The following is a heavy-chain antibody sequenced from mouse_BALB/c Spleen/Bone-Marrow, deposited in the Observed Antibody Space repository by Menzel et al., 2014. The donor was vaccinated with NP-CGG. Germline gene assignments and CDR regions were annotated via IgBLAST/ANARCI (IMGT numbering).Heavy chain of an antibody. CDR2: INPSNGRT. V-gene: IGHV1S81*02. CDR3: ARTYFDY. Sequence: QLQESGAELAKPGASVKLSCKASGYTFTSYWMHWVKQRPGQGLEWIGEINPSNGRTNYNEKFKSKATLTVDKSSSTAYMQLSSLTSEDSAVYYCARTYFDYWGQGTTLTVSS. CDR1: GYTFTSYW. J-gene: IGHJ2*01.